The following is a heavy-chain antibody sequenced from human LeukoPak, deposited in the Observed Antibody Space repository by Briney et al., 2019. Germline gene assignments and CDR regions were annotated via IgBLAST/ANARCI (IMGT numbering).Heavy chain of an antibody. J-gene: IGHJ4*02. D-gene: IGHD1-26*01. CDR3: ARGSTGSGNPDV. V-gene: IGHV3-21*01. CDR2: ISSSSSYT. CDR1: GFTFRTYS. Sequence: GGSLRLSCAASGFTFRTYSMHWVRQAPGKGLEWVSSISSSSSYTYYADSVKGRFTISRDNAKNSLYLQMNSLRAEDTAVYYCARGSTGSGNPDVWGQGTLVTVSS.